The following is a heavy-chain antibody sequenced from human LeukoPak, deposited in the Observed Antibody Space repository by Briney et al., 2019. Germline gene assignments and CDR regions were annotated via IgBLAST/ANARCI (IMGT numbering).Heavy chain of an antibody. Sequence: GASVKVSCKASGYTFSSYYIQWVRQAPGQGLEWMGMINPNGGITTYAQKLQGTITMTRDTSTSTVYMELNSLRSEDTAMYYCARVGRVGRYFDWLMIWGQGTQVTVSS. D-gene: IGHD3-9*01. CDR2: INPNGGIT. CDR1: GYTFSSYY. V-gene: IGHV1-46*01. CDR3: ARVGRVGRYFDWLMI. J-gene: IGHJ4*02.